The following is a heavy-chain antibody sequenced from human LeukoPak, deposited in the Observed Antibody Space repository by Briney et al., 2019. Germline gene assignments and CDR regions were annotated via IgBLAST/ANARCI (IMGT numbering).Heavy chain of an antibody. CDR3: VREARGYHYTYFDY. CDR1: GFTLGRHD. J-gene: IGHJ4*02. V-gene: IGHV3-13*01. CDR2: LASGSQT. Sequence: GGSLRLYCTASGFTLGRHDMHWVRQTTGEGLEWVAALASGSQTFYAGSVKGRFTVSREDAKNSLYLQMNSLRAGDTAVYYCVREARGYHYTYFDYWGQGTLVTVSS. D-gene: IGHD5-18*01.